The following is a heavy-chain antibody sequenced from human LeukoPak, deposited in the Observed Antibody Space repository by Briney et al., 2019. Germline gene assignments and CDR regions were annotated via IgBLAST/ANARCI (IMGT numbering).Heavy chain of an antibody. D-gene: IGHD2-21*02. Sequence: ASVKVSCKASGYTFTSYDINWVRQATGQGLERMGWMNPNSGNTGYAQKFQGRVTMTRNTSISTAYMELSSLRSEDTAVYYCARGRIGVDWGEQDYWGQGTLVTVSS. V-gene: IGHV1-8*01. CDR1: GYTFTSYD. J-gene: IGHJ4*02. CDR3: ARGRIGVDWGEQDY. CDR2: MNPNSGNT.